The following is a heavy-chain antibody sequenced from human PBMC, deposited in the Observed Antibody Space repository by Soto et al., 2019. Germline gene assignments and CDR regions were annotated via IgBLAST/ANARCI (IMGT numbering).Heavy chain of an antibody. CDR3: ARDSGPTSYYYYYGMDV. D-gene: IGHD2-2*01. CDR1: GFTFSSYS. V-gene: IGHV3-21*01. CDR2: ISSSSSYI. J-gene: IGHJ6*02. Sequence: GGSLRLSCAASGFTFSSYSMNWVRQAPGKGLEWVSSISSSSSYIYYADSVKGRFTISRDNAKNSLYLQMNSLRAEDTAVYYCARDSGPTSYYYYYGMDVRGQGTTVTVSS.